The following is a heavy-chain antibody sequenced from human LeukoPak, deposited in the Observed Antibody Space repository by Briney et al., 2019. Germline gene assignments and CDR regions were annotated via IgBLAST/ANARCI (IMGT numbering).Heavy chain of an antibody. D-gene: IGHD3-9*01. J-gene: IGHJ5*02. Sequence: SETLSLTCTVSGGSISSYYWSWIRQPPGKGLEWIGYIYYSGSTNYNPSLKSRVTISVDTSKNQFSLRLSSVTAADTAVYYCARGITYLTGYKNWFDPWGQGTLVTVSS. V-gene: IGHV4-59*01. CDR1: GGSISSYY. CDR2: IYYSGST. CDR3: ARGITYLTGYKNWFDP.